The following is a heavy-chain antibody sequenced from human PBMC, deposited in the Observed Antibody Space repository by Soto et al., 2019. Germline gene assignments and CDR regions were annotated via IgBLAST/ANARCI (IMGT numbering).Heavy chain of an antibody. V-gene: IGHV1-69*13. CDR2: IIPIFGTA. Sequence: ASLKVSCKASGGTFSSYAISWVRQAPGQGLEWMGGIIPIFGTANYAQKFQGRVTITADESTSTAYMELSSLRSEDTAVYYCARGPVDTAMVWYYGMDVWGQGTTVTVSS. CDR1: GGTFSSYA. CDR3: ARGPVDTAMVWYYGMDV. D-gene: IGHD5-18*01. J-gene: IGHJ6*02.